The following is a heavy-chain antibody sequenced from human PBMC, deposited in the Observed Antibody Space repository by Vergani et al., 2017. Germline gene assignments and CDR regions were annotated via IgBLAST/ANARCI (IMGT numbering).Heavy chain of an antibody. J-gene: IGHJ4*02. D-gene: IGHD1-20*01. V-gene: IGHV4-31*03. CDR1: GGSISSGGYY. CDR3: ARERVITGTTSGFDY. CDR2: IYYSGST. Sequence: QVQLQESGPGLVKPSQTLSLTCTVSGGSISSGGYYWSWIRQHPGKGLEWIGYIYYSGSTYYNPSLKRRVTISVDTSKNQFSLKLSSVTAADTAVYYCARERVITGTTSGFDYGGQGTLVTVSS.